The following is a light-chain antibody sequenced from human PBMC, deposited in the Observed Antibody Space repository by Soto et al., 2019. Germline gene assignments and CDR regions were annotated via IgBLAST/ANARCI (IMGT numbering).Light chain of an antibody. Sequence: QSVLTPPPSASGSPGQSVTISCTGTSSDVGAYNYVSWYQQHPGKAPKLMIYEVSKRPSGVPDRFSGSKSGNTASLTVSGLQAEDEADYYCSSYAGTYTLYFVGTGTKVTVL. CDR2: EVS. CDR3: SSYAGTYTLYF. CDR1: SSDVGAYNY. V-gene: IGLV2-8*01. J-gene: IGLJ1*01.